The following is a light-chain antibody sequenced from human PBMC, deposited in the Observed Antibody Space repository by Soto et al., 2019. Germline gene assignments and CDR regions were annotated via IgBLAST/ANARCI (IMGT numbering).Light chain of an antibody. Sequence: QSVLTQPPSVSAAPGQKVTISCSGTTSNVANNFVSWYQQFPGKAPKLLIYDDIRRTYGPXXRFPXRQXXNSDQLGIIVPNTADEAHYYRGSCDSSPSDHVFGTG. CDR2: DDI. V-gene: IGLV1-51*01. CDR1: TSNVANNF. CDR3: GSCDSSPSDHV. J-gene: IGLJ1*01.